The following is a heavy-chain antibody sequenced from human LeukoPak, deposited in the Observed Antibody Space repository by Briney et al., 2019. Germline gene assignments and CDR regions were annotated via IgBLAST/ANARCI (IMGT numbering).Heavy chain of an antibody. CDR3: SKSNYDISGFGYFDY. Sequence: SETLSLTCTVSGGSISGYYWNWIRQPAGKGLEWIGRIYTSGSTNYNPSLKSRVSMSVDTSKNQFSLKLFSVTAADTAVYYCSKSNYDISGFGYFDYWGQGTLVTVSS. CDR2: IYTSGST. V-gene: IGHV4-4*07. CDR1: GGSISGYY. J-gene: IGHJ4*02. D-gene: IGHD3-22*01.